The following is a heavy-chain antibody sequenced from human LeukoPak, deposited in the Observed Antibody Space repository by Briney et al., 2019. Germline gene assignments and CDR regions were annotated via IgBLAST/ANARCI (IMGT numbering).Heavy chain of an antibody. J-gene: IGHJ5*02. CDR2: ISSSSSYI. D-gene: IGHD4-17*01. CDR1: GFTVSSNY. Sequence: PGGSLRHSCAASGFTVSSNYMSWVRQAPGKGLEWVSSISSSSSYIYYADSVKGRFTISRDNAKNSLYLQMNSLRAEDTAVYYCARDAPMTTVTQWFDPWGQGTLVTVSS. CDR3: ARDAPMTTVTQWFDP. V-gene: IGHV3-21*01.